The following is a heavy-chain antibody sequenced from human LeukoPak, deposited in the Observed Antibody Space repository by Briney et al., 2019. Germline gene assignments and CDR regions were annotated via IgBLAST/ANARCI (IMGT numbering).Heavy chain of an antibody. CDR3: ARSPTSWYFDY. CDR1: GFTFSGSG. CDR2: IRYHGSDK. J-gene: IGHJ4*02. V-gene: IGHV3-30*02. D-gene: IGHD2-2*01. Sequence: GESLRLSCAASGFTFSGSGMHWVRQAPGKGLEWVAFIRYHGSDKFYADSVKGRFTISRDNSKNTLYLQMNSLRPEDTSVYYCARSPTSWYFDYWGQGTLVTVSS.